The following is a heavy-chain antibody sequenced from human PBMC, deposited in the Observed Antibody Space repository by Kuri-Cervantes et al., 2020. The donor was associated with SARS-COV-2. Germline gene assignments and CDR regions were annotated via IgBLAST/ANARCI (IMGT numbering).Heavy chain of an antibody. J-gene: IGHJ4*02. V-gene: IGHV4-39*01. Sequence: GSLRLSCTVSGGSISSSSYYWGWIRQPPGKGLEWMGSIYYSGNTYYNPSLKSRVTISVDTSKNQFSLKLSSVTAADTAVYYCARGGSSWPYDYWGQGILTVSS. D-gene: IGHD6-13*01. CDR3: ARGGSSWPYDY. CDR1: GGSISSSSYY. CDR2: IYYSGNT.